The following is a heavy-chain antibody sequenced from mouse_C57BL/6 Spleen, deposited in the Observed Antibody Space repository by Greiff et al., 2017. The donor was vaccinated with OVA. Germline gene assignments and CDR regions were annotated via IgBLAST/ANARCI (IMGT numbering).Heavy chain of an antibody. D-gene: IGHD1-1*01. CDR1: GYAFSSSW. CDR3: ARYGSIYFDY. Sequence: QVQLQQSGPELVKPGASVKISCKASGYAFSSSWMNWVKQRPGKGLEWIGRIYPGDGDTNYNQKFKGKSTLTVDKSSSTAYMQLSSLTSEDSAVYYCARYGSIYFDYWGQGTTLTVSS. J-gene: IGHJ2*01. CDR2: IYPGDGDT. V-gene: IGHV1-82*01.